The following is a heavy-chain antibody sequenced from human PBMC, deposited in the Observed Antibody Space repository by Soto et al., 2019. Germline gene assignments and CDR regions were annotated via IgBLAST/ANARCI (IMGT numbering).Heavy chain of an antibody. Sequence: QVQLVQSGAEVKKPGSSVKVSCKASGDIFTTYAINWVRQAPGQGLVWMGGIKPAIGSANYAPTFQGRLTITADDLTATAYMDLTSLTSEDTAVYYCARGLLVGHETVDYWGQGTLVTVSS. CDR2: IKPAIGSA. CDR1: GDIFTTYA. J-gene: IGHJ4*02. V-gene: IGHV1-69*01. CDR3: ARGLLVGHETVDY. D-gene: IGHD1-26*01.